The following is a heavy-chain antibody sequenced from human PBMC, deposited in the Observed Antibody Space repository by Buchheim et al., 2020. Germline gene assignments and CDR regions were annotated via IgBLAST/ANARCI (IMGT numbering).Heavy chain of an antibody. CDR1: GGSISSSSYY. J-gene: IGHJ6*02. Sequence: QLQLQESGPGLVKPSETLSLTCTVSGGSISSSSYYWGWIRQPPGKGLEWIGSIYYSGSTYYNPSLKSRVTISVDTSKNQFSLKLSSVTAADTAVYYCARRVYDRFLESNYGMDVWGQGTT. CDR3: ARRVYDRFLESNYGMDV. CDR2: IYYSGST. V-gene: IGHV4-39*01. D-gene: IGHD3-3*01.